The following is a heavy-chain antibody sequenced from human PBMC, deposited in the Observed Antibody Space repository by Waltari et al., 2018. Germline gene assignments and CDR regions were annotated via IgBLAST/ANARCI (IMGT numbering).Heavy chain of an antibody. CDR1: GGSFSGYY. Sequence: QVQLQQWGAGLLKPSETLSLTCAVYGGSFSGYYWSWIRQPPGKGLEWTGEVNHSGSTTYNPSLKGRVTISVDTSKNQFSLKLSSVTAADTAVYYCAREYCSGGSCYEGYYFDYWGQGTLVTVSS. CDR2: VNHSGST. J-gene: IGHJ4*02. V-gene: IGHV4-34*01. D-gene: IGHD2-15*01. CDR3: AREYCSGGSCYEGYYFDY.